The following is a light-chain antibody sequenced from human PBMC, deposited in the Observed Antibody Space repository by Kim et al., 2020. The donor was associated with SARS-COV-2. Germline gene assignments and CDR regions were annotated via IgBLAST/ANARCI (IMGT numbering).Light chain of an antibody. V-gene: IGKV1-39*01. J-gene: IGKJ2*01. CDR2: AAS. CDR1: QSVSSY. Sequence: SASVGDRVTITCRASQSVSSYLNWYQQKPGKAPKLLIYAASSLQSGVPSRFSGSGSGTDFTLTISSLQPEDFATYYCQQSYSTPVTFGQGTKLEI. CDR3: QQSYSTPVT.